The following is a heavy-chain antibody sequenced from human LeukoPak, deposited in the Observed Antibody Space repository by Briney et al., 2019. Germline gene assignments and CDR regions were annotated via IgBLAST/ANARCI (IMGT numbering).Heavy chain of an antibody. CDR2: INPNSGDT. D-gene: IGHD3-22*01. V-gene: IGHV1-2*02. J-gene: IGHJ3*02. Sequence: ASVKVSCKASGYTFTGYYIHWVRQAPGQGLEWMGWINPNSGDTNYAQTFQGRVTMTRDTSISTAYMELSRLRSDDTAVYYCATAQGYEYYDSSGDAFDIWGQGTMVTVSS. CDR3: ATAQGYEYYDSSGDAFDI. CDR1: GYTFTGYY.